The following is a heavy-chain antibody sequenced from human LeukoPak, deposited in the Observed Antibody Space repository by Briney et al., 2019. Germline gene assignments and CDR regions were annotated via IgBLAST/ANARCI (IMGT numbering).Heavy chain of an antibody. D-gene: IGHD6-19*01. CDR1: GYSISSSYY. CDR3: AREGGSGWAPDP. CDR2: TYYSGST. J-gene: IGHJ5*02. Sequence: SETLSLTCAVSGYSISSSYYWSWIRQPPGKGLEWIGHTYYSGSTNYNPSLKSRVTISVDTSKNQFSLKLSSVTAADTAVYYCAREGGSGWAPDPWGQGTLVTVSS. V-gene: IGHV4-61*01.